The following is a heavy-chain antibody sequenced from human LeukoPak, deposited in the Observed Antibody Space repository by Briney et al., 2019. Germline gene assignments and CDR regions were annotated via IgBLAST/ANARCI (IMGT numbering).Heavy chain of an antibody. CDR1: GFTFSSYS. CDR2: ISSSSSYI. D-gene: IGHD4-17*01. CDR3: ARDPAYGDYWWFDP. V-gene: IGHV3-21*01. J-gene: IGHJ5*02. Sequence: PGGSLRLSCAASGFTFSSYSMNWVRQAPGKGLEWVSSISSSSSYIYYADSVKGRFTISRDNAKNSLYLQMNSLRAEDTAVYYCARDPAYGDYWWFDPWGQGTLVTVSS.